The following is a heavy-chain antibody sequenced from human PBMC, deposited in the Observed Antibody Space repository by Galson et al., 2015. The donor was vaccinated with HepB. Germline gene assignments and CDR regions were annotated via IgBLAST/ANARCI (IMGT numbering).Heavy chain of an antibody. CDR3: ARSGGKGAGMYDY. J-gene: IGHJ4*02. D-gene: IGHD1-14*01. Sequence: SLRLSCAASGFTFSSYGMHWVRQAPGKGLEWVASIRNNGSNKYYADSVKGRFTISRDNAKNSLYLQMNSLRAEDTAVYYCARSGGKGAGMYDYWGQGTLVTVSS. CDR1: GFTFSSYG. CDR2: IRNNGSNK. V-gene: IGHV3-30*03.